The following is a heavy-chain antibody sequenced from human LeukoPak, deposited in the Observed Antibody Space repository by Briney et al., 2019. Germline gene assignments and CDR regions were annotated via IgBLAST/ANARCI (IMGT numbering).Heavy chain of an antibody. Sequence: PGRSLRLSCAASGFTFCSYTKHWVRQAPGKGLEWVAVISYDGSNKYYADSVKGRFTISRDNSKNTLYLQMNSLRAEDTAVYYCARAIAAAGAVGGAFDIWGQGTMVTVSS. CDR3: ARAIAAAGAVGGAFDI. D-gene: IGHD6-13*01. V-gene: IGHV3-30-3*01. J-gene: IGHJ3*02. CDR2: ISYDGSNK. CDR1: GFTFCSYT.